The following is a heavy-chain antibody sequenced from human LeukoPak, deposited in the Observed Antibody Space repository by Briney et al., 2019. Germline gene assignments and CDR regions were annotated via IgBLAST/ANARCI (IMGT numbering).Heavy chain of an antibody. J-gene: IGHJ5*02. V-gene: IGHV3-21*01. D-gene: IGHD2-2*02. CDR2: ISSSSSYI. Sequence: PGGSLRLSCAASGFTFSSYSMNWVRQAPGKGLEWVSSISSSSSYIYYADSVKGRFTISRDNAKNSLYQQMNSLRAADTAVYYCARDYVVPAAIGNLNWFDPWGQGTLVTVSS. CDR3: ARDYVVPAAIGNLNWFDP. CDR1: GFTFSSYS.